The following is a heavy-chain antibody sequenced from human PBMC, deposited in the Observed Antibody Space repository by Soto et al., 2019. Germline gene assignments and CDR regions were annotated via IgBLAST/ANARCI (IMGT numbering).Heavy chain of an antibody. D-gene: IGHD2-2*03. CDR3: ATWPWISCVFY. CDR2: IHDSGST. Sequence: QLQLQESGPGLMKPSETLSLSCTVSGGSISSNSYYWGWVRQSQGKGLAGIGSIHDSGSTYYNPSLSSRVTTCVGTSKNNRSRSLTSVTAANTAFYFRATWPWISCVFYWWQGSLVTVSS. J-gene: IGHJ4*02. CDR1: GGSISSNSYY. V-gene: IGHV4-39*02.